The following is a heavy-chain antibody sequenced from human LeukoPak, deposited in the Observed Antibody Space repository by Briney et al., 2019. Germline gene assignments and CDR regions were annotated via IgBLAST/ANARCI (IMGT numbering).Heavy chain of an antibody. CDR3: AKIPGFGVVFDAFDI. J-gene: IGHJ3*02. CDR2: ISYDGSNK. D-gene: IGHD3-3*01. CDR1: GFTFSSYG. V-gene: IGHV3-30*18. Sequence: GGSLRLSCAASGFTFSSYGMHWVRQAPGKGLEWVAVISYDGSNKYYADSVKGRFTISRDNSKNTLYLQMNSLRAEDTAVYYCAKIPGFGVVFDAFDIWGQGTMVTVSS.